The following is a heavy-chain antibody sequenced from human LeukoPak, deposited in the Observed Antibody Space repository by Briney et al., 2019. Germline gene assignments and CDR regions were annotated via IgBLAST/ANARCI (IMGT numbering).Heavy chain of an antibody. CDR1: GFTFSSHW. J-gene: IGHJ4*02. CDR3: VRALIAVAGTKEFYFAY. D-gene: IGHD6-19*01. Sequence: GGALRLSCAAAGFTFSSHWMSWVRQAPGKGLEWVAYIKQDSSDKYYVDSMKGRFTISRDNAKNSLYLQMNSLRAEDTAVYYCVRALIAVAGTKEFYFAYWGQGTLVTVSS. CDR2: IKQDSSDK. V-gene: IGHV3-7*01.